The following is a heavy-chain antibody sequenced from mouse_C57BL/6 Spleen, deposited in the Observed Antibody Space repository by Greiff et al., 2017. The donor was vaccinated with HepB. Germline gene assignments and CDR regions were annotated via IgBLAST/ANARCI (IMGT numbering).Heavy chain of an antibody. CDR3: ARNWGYFDY. Sequence: VVEPGASVKISCKASGYTFTDYYMNWVKQSHGKSLEWIGDINPNNGGTSYNQKFKGKATLTVDKSSSTAYMELRSLTSEDSAVYYCARNWGYFDYWGQGTTLTVSS. V-gene: IGHV1-26*01. D-gene: IGHD4-1*01. J-gene: IGHJ2*01. CDR1: GYTFTDYY. CDR2: INPNNGGT.